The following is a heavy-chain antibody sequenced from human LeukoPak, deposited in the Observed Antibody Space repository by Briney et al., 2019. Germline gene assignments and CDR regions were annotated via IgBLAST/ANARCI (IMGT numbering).Heavy chain of an antibody. Sequence: SETLSLTCAVYGGSFSGYYWSWIRQPPGKGLEWIGEINHSGSTNYNPSLKSRVTISVDTSKNQFSLRLSSVTAADTAVYYCARHVVVVAATRGYYGMDVWGQGTTVTVSS. CDR2: INHSGST. V-gene: IGHV4-34*01. D-gene: IGHD2-15*01. CDR3: ARHVVVVAATRGYYGMDV. J-gene: IGHJ6*02. CDR1: GGSFSGYY.